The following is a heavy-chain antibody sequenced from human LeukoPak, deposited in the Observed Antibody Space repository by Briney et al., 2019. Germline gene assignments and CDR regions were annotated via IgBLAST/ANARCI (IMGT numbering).Heavy chain of an antibody. J-gene: IGHJ4*02. V-gene: IGHV3-20*04. Sequence: GGSLRLSCVASGFTFHDYGMSWVRQAPGKGLEWVSGINCNGGSTGYADSVKGRFTISRDNVKNSLYLQMNSLRAEDTALYYWARDGLPRTYYYDSSRLIPEGAYFDDWGQGTLVTVSS. CDR1: GFTFHDYG. CDR3: ARDGLPRTYYYDSSRLIPEGAYFDD. D-gene: IGHD3-22*01. CDR2: INCNGGST.